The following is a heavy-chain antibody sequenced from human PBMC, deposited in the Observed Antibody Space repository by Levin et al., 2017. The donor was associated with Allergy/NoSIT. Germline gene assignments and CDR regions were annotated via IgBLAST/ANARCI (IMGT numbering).Heavy chain of an antibody. D-gene: IGHD3/OR15-3a*01. CDR2: ISWDGSDK. Sequence: GESLKISCAASGFTFSSYGIHWVRQTPGKGLEWVAVISWDGSDKYYAESVKGRITIFRDNSENTVYLQMNSLTAEDTAMYYCARGLGDWLWGQGTLVTVSS. J-gene: IGHJ4*02. CDR3: ARGLGDWL. CDR1: GFTFSSYG. V-gene: IGHV3-30*03.